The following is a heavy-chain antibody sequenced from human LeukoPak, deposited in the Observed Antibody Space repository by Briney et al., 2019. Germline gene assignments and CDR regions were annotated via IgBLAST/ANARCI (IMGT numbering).Heavy chain of an antibody. CDR3: ARHDVLRYFAGAFDI. Sequence: SETLSLTCTVSGGSINIGTYYWSWIRQPAGKGLEWIGLIYTSGSTNYNPSLKSRVIISVDTSKNQFSLKLSSVTAADTAVYYCARHDVLRYFAGAFDIWGQGTMVTVSS. CDR2: IYTSGST. D-gene: IGHD3-9*01. V-gene: IGHV4-61*02. CDR1: GGSINIGTYY. J-gene: IGHJ3*02.